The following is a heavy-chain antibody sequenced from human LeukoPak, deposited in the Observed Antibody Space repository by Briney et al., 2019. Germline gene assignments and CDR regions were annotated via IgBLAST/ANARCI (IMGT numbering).Heavy chain of an antibody. CDR2: IGASSGDI. D-gene: IGHD3-3*01. J-gene: IGHJ4*02. CDR3: ASDRFF. V-gene: IGHV3-21*01. CDR1: GFTFSRFG. Sequence: PGGSLRLSCVVSGFTFSRFGMSWVRQAPGKGLEWVSFIGASSGDIKYADSVKGRFTISRDNARRSLYLQMNSLSAEDTAVYFCASDRFFWGQGTLVTVSS.